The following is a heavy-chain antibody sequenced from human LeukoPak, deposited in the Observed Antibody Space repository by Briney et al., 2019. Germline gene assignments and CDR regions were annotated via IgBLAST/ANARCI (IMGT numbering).Heavy chain of an antibody. CDR2: ISYDGSNK. D-gene: IGHD1-26*01. CDR1: GFTFSSYA. Sequence: PGGSLRLSCAASGFTFSSYAMHWVHQAPGKGLEWVAVISYDGSNKYYADSVKGRFTISRDNSKNTLYLQMNSLRAEDTAVYYCAREALGAPGYWGQGTLVTVSS. V-gene: IGHV3-30-3*01. J-gene: IGHJ4*02. CDR3: AREALGAPGY.